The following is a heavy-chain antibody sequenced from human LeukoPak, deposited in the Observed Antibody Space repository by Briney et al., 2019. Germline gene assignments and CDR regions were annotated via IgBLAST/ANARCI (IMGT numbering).Heavy chain of an antibody. J-gene: IGHJ6*02. CDR3: ARERIAAAGEEFYYYYGMDV. CDR1: GYTFTSYD. D-gene: IGHD6-13*01. CDR2: MNPNSGNT. V-gene: IGHV1-8*01. Sequence: ASVKVSCKASGYTFTSYDINWVRQATGQGLEWMGWMNPNSGNTGYAQKFQGRVTMTRDTSTSTVYMELSSLRSEDTAVYYCARERIAAAGEEFYYYYGMDVWGQGTTVTVSS.